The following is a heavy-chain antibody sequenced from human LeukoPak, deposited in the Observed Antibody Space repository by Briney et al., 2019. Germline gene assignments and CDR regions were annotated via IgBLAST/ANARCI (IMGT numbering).Heavy chain of an antibody. Sequence: PSETLSLTCTVSGDSISSASSHWSWIRQPPGKGLEWIGSIYHSGTTYNKQSLKSLVTISVDTSKNQFSLKVSSVTAADTAVYHCAREHSSPVADWGQGTLVTVSS. J-gene: IGHJ4*02. D-gene: IGHD6-13*01. CDR3: AREHSSPVAD. V-gene: IGHV4-39*07. CDR2: IYHSGTT. CDR1: GDSISSASSH.